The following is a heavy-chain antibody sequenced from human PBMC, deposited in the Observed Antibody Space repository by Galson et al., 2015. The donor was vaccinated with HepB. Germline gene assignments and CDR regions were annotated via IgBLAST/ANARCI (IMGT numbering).Heavy chain of an antibody. CDR2: ISYDGSNK. CDR1: GFTFSSYA. J-gene: IGHJ4*02. D-gene: IGHD6-19*01. Sequence: SLRLSCAASGFTFSSYAMHWVRQAPGKGLEWVAVISYDGSNKYYADSVKGRFTISRDNSKNTLYLQMNSLRAEDTAVYYCAREGSQWLVPIDYWGQGTLVTVSS. CDR3: AREGSQWLVPIDY. V-gene: IGHV3-30-3*01.